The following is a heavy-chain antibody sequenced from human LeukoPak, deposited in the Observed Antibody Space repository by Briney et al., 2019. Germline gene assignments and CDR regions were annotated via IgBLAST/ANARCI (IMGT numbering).Heavy chain of an antibody. CDR3: ARHPLVSAAAGDY. J-gene: IGHJ4*02. CDR1: GGSISSGDYY. V-gene: IGHV4-30-4*01. CDR2: IHYSGST. Sequence: SETLSLTCTVSGGSISSGDYYWSWIRQPPGKGLEWIGYIHYSGSTYYNPSLKSRVTISVDTSKNQFSLKLSSVTAADTAVYYCARHPLVSAAAGDYWGQGTLVTVSS. D-gene: IGHD6-13*01.